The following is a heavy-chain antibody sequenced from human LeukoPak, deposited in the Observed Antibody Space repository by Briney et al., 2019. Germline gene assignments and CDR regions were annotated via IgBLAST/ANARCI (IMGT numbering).Heavy chain of an antibody. V-gene: IGHV4-59*01. Sequence: SETLSLTCTVSGGSISSYYWSWIRQPPGKGLEWIGYIYYSGSTNYNPSLKSRVTISVDTSKNQFSLKLSSVTAADTAVYYCARAGSYYLNHAFDIWGQGTMVTVSS. CDR1: GGSISSYY. J-gene: IGHJ3*02. D-gene: IGHD1-26*01. CDR2: IYYSGST. CDR3: ARAGSYYLNHAFDI.